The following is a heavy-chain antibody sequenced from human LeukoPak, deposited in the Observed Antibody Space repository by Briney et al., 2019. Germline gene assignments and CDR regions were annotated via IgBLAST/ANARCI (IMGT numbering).Heavy chain of an antibody. V-gene: IGHV3-66*01. D-gene: IGHD4-11*01. Sequence: GGSLRLSCAASGFTVSSYYVTWVRQAPGKGLEWVSVMYSGGSTYYADSVKGRVAISRDNSQNTVFLQMNSVRVEDTAVYYCARSYSNHLFGMDVWGQGTAVTVSS. J-gene: IGHJ6*02. CDR2: MYSGGST. CDR3: ARSYSNHLFGMDV. CDR1: GFTVSSYY.